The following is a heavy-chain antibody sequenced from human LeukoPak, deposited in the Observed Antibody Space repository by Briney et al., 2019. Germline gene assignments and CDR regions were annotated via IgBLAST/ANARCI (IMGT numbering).Heavy chain of an antibody. CDR2: IIPIFGTA. V-gene: IGHV1-69*05. Sequence: GASVKVSCKASGGTFSSYAISWVRQAPGQGLEWMGGIIPIFGTANYAQKFQGRVTMTRDTSISTAYMELSRLRSDDTAVYYCAPSYGSDGGYFDYWGQGTLVTVSS. J-gene: IGHJ4*02. CDR1: GGTFSSYA. D-gene: IGHD3-10*01. CDR3: APSYGSDGGYFDY.